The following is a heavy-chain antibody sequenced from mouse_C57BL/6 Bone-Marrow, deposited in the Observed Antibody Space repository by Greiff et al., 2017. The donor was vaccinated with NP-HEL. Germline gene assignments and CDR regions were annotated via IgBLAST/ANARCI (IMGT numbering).Heavy chain of an antibody. D-gene: IGHD2-12*01. Sequence: EVQLVESGGGLVKPGGSLKLSCAASGFTFSDYGMHWVRQAPEQGLEWVAYISRGSSTIYYADTVKGRFTISRDNAKNTLSLQMTSLRSEDTAMYYCARRYRGLYYYAMDYGGQGTSVTVSA. J-gene: IGHJ4*01. V-gene: IGHV5-17*01. CDR3: ARRYRGLYYYAMDY. CDR1: GFTFSDYG. CDR2: ISRGSSTI.